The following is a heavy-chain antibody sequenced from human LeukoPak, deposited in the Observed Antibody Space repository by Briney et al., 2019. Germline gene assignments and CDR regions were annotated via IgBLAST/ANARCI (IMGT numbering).Heavy chain of an antibody. J-gene: IGHJ4*02. CDR1: GFSFSSHW. Sequence: GGSLRLSCAASGFSFSSHWVHWVRQAPGKGLVWVSRISDDGSYTSNVDSVKGRFTISRDNAKNSLYLQMNSLRAEDTAVYYCARDYSSSWYPRLYYFDYWGQGTLVTVSS. CDR3: ARDYSSSWYPRLYYFDY. CDR2: ISDDGSYT. V-gene: IGHV3-74*01. D-gene: IGHD6-13*01.